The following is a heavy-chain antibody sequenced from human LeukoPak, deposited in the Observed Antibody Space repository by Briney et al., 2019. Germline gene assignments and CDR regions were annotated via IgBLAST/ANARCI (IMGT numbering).Heavy chain of an antibody. CDR3: AKTAGYSSGWHDY. D-gene: IGHD6-19*01. CDR1: GFTFSSYA. Sequence: GGSLRLSCSASGFTFSSYAMHWVRQAPGKGLEYVSAISSNGGSTYYADSVKGRFTISRDNSKNTLYLQMSSLRAEDTAVYYCAKTAGYSSGWHDYWGQGTLVTVSS. J-gene: IGHJ4*02. CDR2: ISSNGGST. V-gene: IGHV3-64D*06.